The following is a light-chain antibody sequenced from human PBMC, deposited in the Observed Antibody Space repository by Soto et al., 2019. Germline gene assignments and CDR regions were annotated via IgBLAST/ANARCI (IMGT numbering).Light chain of an antibody. CDR2: GAS. CDR1: RGVSANY. J-gene: IGKJ1*01. Sequence: ENFFTQSPGTLSLSPGEGATLSCRASRGVSANYLAWYQQKPGQAPTLLIYGASIRAAGIPDRFSGSGSGTDFTLTIRRXEPEDFAVYYCQQYGSSPRTFGQGTKVDIK. CDR3: QQYGSSPRT. V-gene: IGKV3-20*01.